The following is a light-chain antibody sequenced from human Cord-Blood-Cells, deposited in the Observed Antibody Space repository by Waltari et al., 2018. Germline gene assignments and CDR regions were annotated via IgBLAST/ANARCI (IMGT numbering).Light chain of an antibody. V-gene: IGLV2-11*01. CDR3: CSYAGSYTWV. CDR2: DGS. J-gene: IGLJ3*02. CDR1: SSDVGGYNY. Sequence: QSALTQPRSVSGSPGQSVTISCTGTSSDVGGYNYVSWYQQHPGKAPKLMIYDGSKRPAGVPDRFSGSKAGNPASMTISGLQAEDEADYYCCSYAGSYTWVFGGGTKLTVL.